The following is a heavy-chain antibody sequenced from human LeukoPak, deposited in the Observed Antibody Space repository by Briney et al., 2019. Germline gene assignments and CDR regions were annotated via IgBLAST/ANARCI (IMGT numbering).Heavy chain of an antibody. V-gene: IGHV1-69*04. Sequence: ASVKVSCKASGGTFSSYAISWVRQAPAQGLEWMGRIIPILGIANYAQKFQGRVTITADKSTSTAYMELSSLRSEDTAVYYCARRGVLTGYYKDWGQGTLVTVSS. CDR2: IIPILGIA. CDR3: ARRGVLTGYYKD. D-gene: IGHD3-9*01. CDR1: GGTFSSYA. J-gene: IGHJ4*02.